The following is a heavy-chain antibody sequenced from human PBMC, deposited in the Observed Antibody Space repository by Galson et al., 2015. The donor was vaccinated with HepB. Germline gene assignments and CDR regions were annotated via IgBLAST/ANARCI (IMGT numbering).Heavy chain of an antibody. CDR3: ARRAPVVLYAFDI. Sequence: ETLSLTCNVSGGSISGFHWSWIRPPPGKGLEWIGYMYYRGNTNYNPSLKSRVTISVDMSKNQFSLKLTSVTAADTAVYYCARRAPVVLYAFDIWGQGTMVTVSS. CDR2: MYYRGNT. CDR1: GGSISGFH. V-gene: IGHV4-59*08. J-gene: IGHJ3*02. D-gene: IGHD2-21*01.